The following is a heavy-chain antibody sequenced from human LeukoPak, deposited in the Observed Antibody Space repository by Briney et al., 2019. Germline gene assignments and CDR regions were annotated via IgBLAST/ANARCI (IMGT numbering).Heavy chain of an antibody. CDR3: ARESDDSSGYSHYFDY. V-gene: IGHV1-69*04. CDR1: GGTFSSYA. J-gene: IGHJ4*02. Sequence: WASVKVSCKASGGTFSSYAISWVRQAPGQGLEWMGRIIPILGIANYAQKFQGRVTITADKSTSTAYMELSSLRSEDTAVYYCARESDDSSGYSHYFDYWGQGTLVTVSS. D-gene: IGHD3-22*01. CDR2: IIPILGIA.